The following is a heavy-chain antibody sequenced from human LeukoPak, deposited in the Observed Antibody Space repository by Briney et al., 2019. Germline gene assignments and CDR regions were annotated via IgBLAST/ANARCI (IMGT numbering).Heavy chain of an antibody. V-gene: IGHV3-7*01. Sequence: GGSLRLSCAASGFTFSSYWMSWVRQAPGKGLEWVANIKQDGSEKYYVDSVKGRFTISRDNAKNSLYLQMNSLRAEDTAVYYCARVADYDYVWGSYRHFDYWGQGTLVTVSS. D-gene: IGHD3-16*02. CDR1: GFTFSSYW. CDR3: ARVADYDYVWGSYRHFDY. CDR2: IKQDGSEK. J-gene: IGHJ4*02.